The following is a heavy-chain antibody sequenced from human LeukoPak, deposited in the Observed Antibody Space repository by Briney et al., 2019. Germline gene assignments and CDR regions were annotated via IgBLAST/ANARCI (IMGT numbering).Heavy chain of an antibody. J-gene: IGHJ4*02. D-gene: IGHD2-2*02. CDR1: GYTFTSYD. V-gene: IGHV1-8*03. CDR3: ARGRGICSSTSCYTDFDY. CDR2: MNPNSGNT. Sequence: ASVKVSCKASGYTFTSYDINWVRQATGQGLEWMGWMNPNSGNTGYAQKFQGRVTITRNTSISTAYMELSSLRSEDTAVYYCARGRGICSSTSCYTDFDYWGQGTLVTVSS.